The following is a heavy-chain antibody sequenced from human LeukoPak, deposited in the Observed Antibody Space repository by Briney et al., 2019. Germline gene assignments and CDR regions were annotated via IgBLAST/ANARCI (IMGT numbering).Heavy chain of an antibody. CDR2: ISGSDSST. J-gene: IGHJ4*02. V-gene: IGHV3-23*01. CDR1: GFTFSTYA. D-gene: IGHD5-12*01. Sequence: PGGSLRLSCAASGFTFSTYAMSWVRQAPGKGLEWVSSISGSDSSTYYAHSVKGRFSISRDNSKNTLYLQMNSLRADDTALYYCAKDLRGNSSALWGRGTLVTVSS. CDR3: AKDLRGNSSAL.